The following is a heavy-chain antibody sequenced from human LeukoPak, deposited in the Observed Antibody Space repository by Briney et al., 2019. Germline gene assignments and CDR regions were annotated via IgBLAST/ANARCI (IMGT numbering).Heavy chain of an antibody. Sequence: VASVTVSCKASGGTFSSYAISWVRQAPGQGLEWMGGIIPIFGTANYAQKFQGRVTITADESTSTAYMELSSLRAEDTAVYYCARASEGFYYYYRMDVWGKGTTVTVSS. CDR1: GGTFSSYA. CDR3: ARASEGFYYYYRMDV. CDR2: IIPIFGTA. V-gene: IGHV1-69*13. J-gene: IGHJ6*04.